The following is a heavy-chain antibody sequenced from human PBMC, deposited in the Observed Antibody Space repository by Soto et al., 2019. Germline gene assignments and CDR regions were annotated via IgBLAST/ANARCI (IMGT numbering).Heavy chain of an antibody. J-gene: IGHJ6*02. CDR2: IHHSGAT. V-gene: IGHV4-59*12. CDR3: ATQGFYRMGV. Sequence: SETLSLTCTVSGGSISSYYWSWIRQPPGKGLEWIGEIHHSGATNYNPSLKSRVTISVDKSKNQFSLKLNSVTAADTAMFYCATQGFYRMGVWGRGTKVTVSS. CDR1: GGSISSYY.